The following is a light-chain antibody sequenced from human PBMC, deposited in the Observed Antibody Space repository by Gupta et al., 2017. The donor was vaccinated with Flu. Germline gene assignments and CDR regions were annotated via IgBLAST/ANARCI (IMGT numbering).Light chain of an antibody. CDR2: NNN. CDR3: ALDLNGGITL. Sequence: QTVVTQEASLSVSPGGTVPLTCGSSSCPVSSSHYPTLYQTTPGQPPRTVIFNNNRRPAGVPGRFSGSSLGDTVALTITGAKGDEEAIYYCALDLNGGITLFGGGTKLTVL. V-gene: IGLV8-61*01. CDR1: SCPVSSSHY. J-gene: IGLJ2*01.